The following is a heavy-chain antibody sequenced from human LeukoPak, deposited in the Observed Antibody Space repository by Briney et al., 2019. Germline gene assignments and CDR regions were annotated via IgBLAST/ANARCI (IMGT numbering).Heavy chain of an antibody. Sequence: ASVKVSCKASGYTFTSYGISWVRQAPGQGLEWMGWISAYNGNTNYAQKLQGRVTMTTDTSTSTAYMELRSLRSDDTAVYYCARDRPGTGIAGDWFDPWGQGTLVTVSS. CDR3: ARDRPGTGIAGDWFDP. V-gene: IGHV1-18*01. CDR2: ISAYNGNT. CDR1: GYTFTSYG. J-gene: IGHJ5*02. D-gene: IGHD6-13*01.